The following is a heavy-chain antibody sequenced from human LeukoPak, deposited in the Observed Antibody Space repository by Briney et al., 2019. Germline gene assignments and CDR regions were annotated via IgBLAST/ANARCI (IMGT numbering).Heavy chain of an antibody. J-gene: IGHJ4*02. V-gene: IGHV3-23*01. CDR3: ARGDSSGWGLDY. Sequence: GGSLRLSCAASGFTFSSYAMTWVRQAPGKGLEWVPAITGGGDTTYYADSVKGRFTISRDNSKNTRYLQMNNLRAEDTAIYYCARGDSSGWGLDYWGLGTLVTVSS. CDR2: ITGGGDTT. CDR1: GFTFSSYA. D-gene: IGHD6-19*01.